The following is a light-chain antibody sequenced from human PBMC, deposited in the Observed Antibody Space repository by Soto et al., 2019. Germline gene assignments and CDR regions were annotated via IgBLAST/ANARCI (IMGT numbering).Light chain of an antibody. J-gene: IGLJ1*01. CDR2: EVS. Sequence: QSALTQPPSASGSPGQSVTISCTGTSSDVGGYNYVSWYQQYPGKAPKVVIYEVSKRPSGVPDRFSGSKSGNTASLTISGLQAEDEADYYCSSKTSSRTPFVFGTGTKLTVL. CDR1: SSDVGGYNY. V-gene: IGLV2-8*01. CDR3: SSKTSSRTPFV.